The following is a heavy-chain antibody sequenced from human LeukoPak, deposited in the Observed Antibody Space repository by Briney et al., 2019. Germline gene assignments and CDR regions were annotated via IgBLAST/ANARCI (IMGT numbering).Heavy chain of an antibody. V-gene: IGHV1-69*06. CDR2: IIPIFGTA. Sequence: ASVKVSCKASGYTFTSYGISWVRQAPGQGLEWMGGIIPIFGTANYAQKFQGRVTITADKSTSTAYMELSSLRSEDTAVYYCARNVVGATRYCYYYMDVWGKGTTVTVSS. CDR1: GYTFTSYG. CDR3: ARNVVGATRYCYYYMDV. D-gene: IGHD1-26*01. J-gene: IGHJ6*03.